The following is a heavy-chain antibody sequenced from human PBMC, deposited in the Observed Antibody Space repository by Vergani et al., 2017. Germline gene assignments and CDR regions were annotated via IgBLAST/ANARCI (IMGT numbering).Heavy chain of an antibody. J-gene: IGHJ4*02. CDR3: ANPAGYSSGWDRGY. CDR1: GFTFSSYG. CDR2: ISYDGSNK. D-gene: IGHD6-19*01. Sequence: QVQLVESGGGVVQPGRSLRLSCAASGFTFSSYGMHWVRQAPGKGLEWVAVISYDGSNKYYADSVKGRFTISRDNSKNTLYLQMNSLRAEDTAVYYCANPAGYSSGWDRGYWGQGTLVTVSS. V-gene: IGHV3-30*18.